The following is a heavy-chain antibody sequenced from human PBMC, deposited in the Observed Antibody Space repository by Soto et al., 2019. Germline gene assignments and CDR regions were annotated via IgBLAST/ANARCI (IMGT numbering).Heavy chain of an antibody. CDR2: MYHSGST. CDR1: GGSISSGGYS. V-gene: IGHV4-30-2*01. J-gene: IGHJ5*02. CDR3: ARDLSGELGGWFDP. D-gene: IGHD3-10*01. Sequence: SETLSLTCTVSGGSISSGGYSWSWIRQPPGKGLEWIGYMYHSGSTYYNPSLKSRVTISIDRSKNQFSLKLSSVTAADTAVYYCARDLSGELGGWFDPWGQGTLVTVSS.